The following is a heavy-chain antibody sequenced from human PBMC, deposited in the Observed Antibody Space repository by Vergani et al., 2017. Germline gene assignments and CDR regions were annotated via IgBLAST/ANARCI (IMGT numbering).Heavy chain of an antibody. V-gene: IGHV4-4*02. J-gene: IGHJ6*02. CDR2: NYHSGST. D-gene: IGHD3-22*01. CDR1: GGSISSSNW. Sequence: QVQLQESGPGLVKPSGTLSLTCAVSGGSISSSNWWSWVRQPPGKGLEWIGENYHSGSTNYNPSLKSRVTISVDKSKNQFSLKLRSVTAADTAVYYCERERRDSYDSSGYFYYYYGMDVWGQGTTVTVSS. CDR3: ERERRDSYDSSGYFYYYYGMDV.